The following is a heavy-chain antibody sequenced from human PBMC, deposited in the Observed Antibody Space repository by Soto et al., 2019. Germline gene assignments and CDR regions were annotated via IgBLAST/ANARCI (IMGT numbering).Heavy chain of an antibody. Sequence: QVQLVQSGAEVKKPGASVKVSCKASGYTFTSYYMHWVRQAPGQGLEWMGIINPSGGSTSYAQKFQGRVTMTRDKSTSTVYMELSSLRSEDTAVYYCARENYYGSGRKNWFDPWGQGTLVTVSS. CDR1: GYTFTSYY. J-gene: IGHJ5*02. CDR3: ARENYYGSGRKNWFDP. V-gene: IGHV1-46*03. CDR2: INPSGGST. D-gene: IGHD3-10*01.